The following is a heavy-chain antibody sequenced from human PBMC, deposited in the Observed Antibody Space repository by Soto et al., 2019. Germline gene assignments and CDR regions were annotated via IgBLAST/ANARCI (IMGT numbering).Heavy chain of an antibody. J-gene: IGHJ4*02. CDR1: GGSLNNYY. Sequence: QVQLQESGPGLVKPSETLSLTCTVSGGSLNNYYWTWIRQPPGKGLEWIGYFYYTGTTNYNPSLKSLVTISVDTSKTQFSLKVNSVTAADTAVYYCGRNRLSYDPIDSWGQGTLVTVSS. CDR2: FYYTGTT. V-gene: IGHV4-59*08. CDR3: GRNRLSYDPIDS. D-gene: IGHD3-16*01.